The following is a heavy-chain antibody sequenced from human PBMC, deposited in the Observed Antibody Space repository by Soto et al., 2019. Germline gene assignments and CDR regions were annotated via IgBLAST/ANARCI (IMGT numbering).Heavy chain of an antibody. Sequence: SETLSLTCAVYGGSFSGYYWSWIRQPPGKGLEWIGEINHSGSTNYNPSLKSRVTISVDTSKNQFSLKLSSVTAADTAVYYCATGIKLLWFGELDYWGQGTLVTVSS. D-gene: IGHD3-10*01. CDR2: INHSGST. V-gene: IGHV4-34*01. CDR3: ATGIKLLWFGELDY. J-gene: IGHJ4*02. CDR1: GGSFSGYY.